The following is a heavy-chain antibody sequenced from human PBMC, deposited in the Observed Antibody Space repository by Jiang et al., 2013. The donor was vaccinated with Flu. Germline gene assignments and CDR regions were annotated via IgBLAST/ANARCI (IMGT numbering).Heavy chain of an antibody. CDR2: IDWDDDK. Sequence: KPTQTLTLTCTFSGFSLSTSGMCVSWIRQPPGKALEWLARIDWDDDKYYSTSLKTRLTITKDTSKNQVVLTMTNMDPVDTATYYCAHIKRDDYGLSPFDPWGQGTLVTVSS. D-gene: IGHD4-17*01. V-gene: IGHV2-70*11. J-gene: IGHJ5*02. CDR1: GFSLSTSGMC. CDR3: AHIKRDDYGLSPFDP.